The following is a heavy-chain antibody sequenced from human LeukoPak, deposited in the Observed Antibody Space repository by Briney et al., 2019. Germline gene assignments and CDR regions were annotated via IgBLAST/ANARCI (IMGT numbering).Heavy chain of an antibody. V-gene: IGHV1-69*01. CDR3: ARVGSLRGSDYYYGMDV. CDR1: GGTFSSCA. Sequence: GASVKVSCKASGGTFSSCAISWVRQAPGQGLEWMGGIIPIFGTANYAQKFQGRVTITADESTSTAYMELSSLRSEDTAVYYCARVGSLRGSDYYYGMDVWGKGTTVTVSS. D-gene: IGHD3-10*01. CDR2: IIPIFGTA. J-gene: IGHJ6*04.